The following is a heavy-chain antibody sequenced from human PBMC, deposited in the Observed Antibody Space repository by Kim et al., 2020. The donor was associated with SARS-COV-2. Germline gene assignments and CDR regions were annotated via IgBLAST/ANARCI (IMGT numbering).Heavy chain of an antibody. J-gene: IGHJ4*02. CDR1: GGSISNYI. CDR2: IIPLLDKT. CDR3: ARDLDDYGGYDWVDY. D-gene: IGHD5-12*01. V-gene: IGHV1-69*08. Sequence: SVKVSCKASGGSISNYIISWVRQAPGQGLEWMGRIIPLLDKTNYAQKFQGRVTITADKSTNTAHMELSSLRSDDTAFYYCARDLDDYGGYDWVDYWGQGTLISVSS.